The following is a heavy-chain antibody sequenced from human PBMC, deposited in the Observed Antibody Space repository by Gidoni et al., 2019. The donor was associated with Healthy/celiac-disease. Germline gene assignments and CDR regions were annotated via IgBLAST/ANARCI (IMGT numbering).Heavy chain of an antibody. V-gene: IGHV3-15*01. CDR1: GFTFSNAC. CDR2: IKSKTYGGTT. D-gene: IGHD3-22*01. J-gene: IGHJ6*02. Sequence: EVQLVESGGGLVKPGGSLRLSCAASGFTFSNACMSCVRQAPGKGLEEVGRIKSKTYGGTTDYAAPVKGRFTISREDSKNTLYLQMNSLKTEDTAVYYCTTGDSSGHFDLWDYGMDVWGQGTTVTVSS. CDR3: TTGDSSGHFDLWDYGMDV.